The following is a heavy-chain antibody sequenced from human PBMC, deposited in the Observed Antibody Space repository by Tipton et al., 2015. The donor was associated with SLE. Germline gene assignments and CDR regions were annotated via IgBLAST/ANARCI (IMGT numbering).Heavy chain of an antibody. CDR3: ATREKNYYGSGLDH. D-gene: IGHD3-10*01. CDR1: GFTFSSYA. J-gene: IGHJ4*02. Sequence: SLRLSCAASGFTFSSYAMSWVRQAPGKGLEWVSAISGSGGSTYYADSVKGRFTISRDNSKNTLYLQMNSLRAEDTAVYYCATREKNYYGSGLDHWGQGTLVTVSS. V-gene: IGHV3-23*01. CDR2: ISGSGGST.